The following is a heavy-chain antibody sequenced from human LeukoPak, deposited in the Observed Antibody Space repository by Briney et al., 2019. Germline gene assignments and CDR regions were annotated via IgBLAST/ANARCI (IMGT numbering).Heavy chain of an antibody. CDR2: ISDSGGST. J-gene: IGHJ4*02. CDR3: AKLDLKVAGTPGYYFDY. CDR1: RFIFSSYA. D-gene: IGHD6-19*01. V-gene: IGHV3-23*01. Sequence: PGGSLRLSCAASRFIFSSYAMSWVRQAPGKGLEWVSGISDSGGSTYYADSVKGRFTISRDNSKNTLYLQMNSLRAEDTAVYYCAKLDLKVAGTPGYYFDYWGQGTLVTVSS.